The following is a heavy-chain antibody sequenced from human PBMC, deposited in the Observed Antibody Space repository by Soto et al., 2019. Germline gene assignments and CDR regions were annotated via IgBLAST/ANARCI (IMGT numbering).Heavy chain of an antibody. Sequence: GSLRLSCAAPGFTFSSYALAWVRQAPGKGLEWVSGISGSGGSTYYADSVKGRFTISRDNSKNTLYLQMNSLRAEDTAVYYCAKTRSGWSFDYWGQGTLVTVSS. J-gene: IGHJ4*02. CDR2: ISGSGGST. CDR3: AKTRSGWSFDY. D-gene: IGHD6-19*01. V-gene: IGHV3-23*01. CDR1: GFTFSSYA.